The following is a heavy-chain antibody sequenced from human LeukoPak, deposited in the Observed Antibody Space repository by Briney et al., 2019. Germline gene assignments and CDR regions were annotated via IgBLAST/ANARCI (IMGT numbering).Heavy chain of an antibody. CDR2: INPNSGGT. Sequence: GASVKVSCKASGYTFTRYYMHWVRQAPGQGLEWMGWINPNSGGTNYAQKFQGRVTMTRDTSISTAYMELSRLRSDDTAVYYCARDLAYGDYIFDYWGQGTLVTVSS. J-gene: IGHJ4*02. CDR3: ARDLAYGDYIFDY. V-gene: IGHV1-2*02. CDR1: GYTFTRYY. D-gene: IGHD4-17*01.